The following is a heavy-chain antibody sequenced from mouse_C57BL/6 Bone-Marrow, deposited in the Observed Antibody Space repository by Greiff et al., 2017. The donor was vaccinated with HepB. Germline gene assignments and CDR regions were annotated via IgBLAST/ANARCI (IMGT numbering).Heavy chain of an antibody. CDR2: IDPSDSYT. V-gene: IGHV1-50*01. J-gene: IGHJ2*01. CDR1: GYTFTSYW. CDR3: ARERVLYYFDY. Sequence: QVHVKQPGAELVKPGASVKLSCKASGYTFTSYWMQWVKQRPGQGLEWIGEIDPSDSYTNYNQKFKGKSTLTVDKSSSTAYMQLSSLTSEDSAVYYCARERVLYYFDYWGQGTTLTVSS.